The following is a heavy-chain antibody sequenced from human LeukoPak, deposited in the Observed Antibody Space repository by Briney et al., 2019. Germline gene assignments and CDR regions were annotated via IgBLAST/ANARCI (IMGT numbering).Heavy chain of an antibody. CDR1: GFTFSDYY. Sequence: GGSLRLSCAASGFTFSDYYMSWIRQAPGKGLEWVSYISSSSSYTNYAHSVKGRFTISRDNAKNSLYLQMNSLRAEDTALYYCARDPRGYSYGYWYFDLWGRGTLVTVSS. V-gene: IGHV3-11*05. CDR2: ISSSSSYT. CDR3: ARDPRGYSYGYWYFDL. J-gene: IGHJ2*01. D-gene: IGHD5-18*01.